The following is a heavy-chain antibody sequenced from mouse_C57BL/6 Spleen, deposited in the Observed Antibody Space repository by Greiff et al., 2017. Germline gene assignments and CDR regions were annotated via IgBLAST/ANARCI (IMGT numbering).Heavy chain of an antibody. Sequence: QVQLKESGPGLVQPSQSLSITCTVSGFSLTSYGVHWVRQSPGKGLEWLGVIWSGGSTDYNAAFISRLSISKDNSKSQVFFKMNSLQADDTAIYYCARNQYYYGSSYFYAMDYWGQGTSVTVSS. CDR3: ARNQYYYGSSYFYAMDY. CDR1: GFSLTSYG. D-gene: IGHD1-1*01. V-gene: IGHV2-2*01. J-gene: IGHJ4*01. CDR2: IWSGGST.